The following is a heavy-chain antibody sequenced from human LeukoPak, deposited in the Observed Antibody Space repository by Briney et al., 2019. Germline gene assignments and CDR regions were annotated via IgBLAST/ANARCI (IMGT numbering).Heavy chain of an antibody. CDR1: GGSISSYY. D-gene: IGHD6-19*01. V-gene: IGHV4-59*01. CDR2: IYYSGST. Sequence: SETLSLTCTVSGGSISSYYWSWIRQPPGKGLEWIGYIYYSGSTNYNPSLKSRVTISVDTSKNQFSLKLGSVTAADTAVYYCARGPYSSGWFYWGQGTLVTVSS. J-gene: IGHJ4*02. CDR3: ARGPYSSGWFY.